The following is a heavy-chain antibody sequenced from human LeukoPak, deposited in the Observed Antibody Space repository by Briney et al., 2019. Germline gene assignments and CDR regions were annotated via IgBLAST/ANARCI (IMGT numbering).Heavy chain of an antibody. CDR1: GASISRYF. J-gene: IGHJ4*02. CDR3: AGILTGYYREERYFDY. V-gene: IGHV4-59*01. CDR2: ISSGGST. Sequence: NPSETLSLTCTVSGASISRYFWNWIRQPPGKELEWIGYISSGGSTNYNPSLKSRVTISVDTSKNQFSLKLSSVTAADTAVYYCAGILTGYYREERYFDYWGQGTLVTVSS. D-gene: IGHD3-9*01.